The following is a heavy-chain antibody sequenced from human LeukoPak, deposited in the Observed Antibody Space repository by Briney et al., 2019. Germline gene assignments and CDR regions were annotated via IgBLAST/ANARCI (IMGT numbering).Heavy chain of an antibody. CDR3: AKDNSVGDNAWWFDP. Sequence: GSVDVSCKASLYTFTSYLMHWVRQAPGQGVEWMGLSNPTGGSKGYAQKCQGRVTMSRDMSTSTDYKELNRLISEDTAIYYCAKDNSVGDNAWWFDPWGQGTLVTVSS. CDR2: SNPTGGSK. D-gene: IGHD2-15*01. V-gene: IGHV1-46*01. J-gene: IGHJ5*02. CDR1: LYTFTSYL.